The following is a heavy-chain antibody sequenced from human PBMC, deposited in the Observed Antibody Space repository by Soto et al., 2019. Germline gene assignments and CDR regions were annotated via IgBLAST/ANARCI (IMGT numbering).Heavy chain of an antibody. CDR2: ISPSGSYM. CDR1: GFIFNTYS. J-gene: IGHJ4*02. CDR3: ARFGLVTFDC. V-gene: IGHV3-21*01. D-gene: IGHD3-3*01. Sequence: GGSLRLSCSASGFIFNTYSMDWVRQAPGKGLEWVASISPSGSYMYYGDSLKGRFTVSRDNAKNSLYLQMDSLRADDTAIYYCARFGLVTFDCWGQGTLVTVSS.